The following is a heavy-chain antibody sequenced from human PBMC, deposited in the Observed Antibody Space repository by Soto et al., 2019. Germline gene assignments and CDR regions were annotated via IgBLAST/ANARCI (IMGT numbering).Heavy chain of an antibody. Sequence: QVQLQESGPGLMKPSETLSLTCVVSGGSINSSYWWNWVRQPPGKGLEWIGEISHGGSPNFNPSLKSRATMSVDKSKNHLSLKLDSVTAADTAVYYCAREVSGIQAFDYWGPGTLVTVSS. CDR3: AREVSGIQAFDY. CDR2: ISHGGSP. J-gene: IGHJ4*02. D-gene: IGHD1-20*01. V-gene: IGHV4-4*02. CDR1: GGSINSSYW.